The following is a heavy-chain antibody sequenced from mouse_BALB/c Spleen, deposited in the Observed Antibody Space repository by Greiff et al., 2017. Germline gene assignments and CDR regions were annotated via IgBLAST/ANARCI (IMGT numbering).Heavy chain of an antibody. CDR1: GFTFSDYY. V-gene: IGHV5-4*02. Sequence: EVHLVESGGGLVKPGGSLKLSCAASGFTFSDYYMYWVRQTPEKRLEWVATISDGGSYTYYPDSVKGRFTISRDNAKNNLYLQMSSLKSEDTAMYYCARAYDYDESGFAYWGQGTLVTVSA. J-gene: IGHJ3*01. CDR3: ARAYDYDESGFAY. D-gene: IGHD2-4*01. CDR2: ISDGGSYT.